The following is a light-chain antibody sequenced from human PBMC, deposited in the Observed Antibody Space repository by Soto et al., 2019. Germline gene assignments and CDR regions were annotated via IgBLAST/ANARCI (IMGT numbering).Light chain of an antibody. Sequence: DIQMTQSPSSLSASVGGRVTITCRASQYISTYLNWYQQMPGKAPKLLIYTASSLQSGVPSRFXGSGSATDFTLTISSLQPEDFATYYCQQTYNTPPWTFGQGTKVEIK. CDR1: QYISTY. CDR3: QQTYNTPPWT. V-gene: IGKV1-39*01. CDR2: TAS. J-gene: IGKJ1*01.